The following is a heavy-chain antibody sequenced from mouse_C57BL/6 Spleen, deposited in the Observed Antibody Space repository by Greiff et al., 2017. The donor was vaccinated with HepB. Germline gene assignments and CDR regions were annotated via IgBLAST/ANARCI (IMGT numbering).Heavy chain of an antibody. CDR3: AREGDYGNYEGGDAMDY. CDR2: INPSNGGT. CDR1: GYTFTSYW. D-gene: IGHD2-1*01. J-gene: IGHJ4*01. V-gene: IGHV1-53*01. Sequence: QVHVKQPGTELVKPGASVKLSCKASGYTFTSYWMHWVKQRPGQGLEWIGNINPSNGGTNYNEKFKSKATLTVDKSSSTAYMQLSSLTSEDSAVYYCAREGDYGNYEGGDAMDYWGQGTSVTVSS.